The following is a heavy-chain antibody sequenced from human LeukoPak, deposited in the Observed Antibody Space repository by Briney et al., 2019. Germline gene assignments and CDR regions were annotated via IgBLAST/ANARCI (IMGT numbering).Heavy chain of an antibody. Sequence: SETLSLTCTVSGGSISSYYWSWIRQPPGKGLEWIGYIYYSGSTYYNPSLKSRVTISVDRSKNQFSLKLSSVTAADTAVYYCARGGGVGATPGAFDIWGQGTMVTVSS. CDR3: ARGGGVGATPGAFDI. CDR1: GGSISSYY. CDR2: IYYSGST. D-gene: IGHD1-26*01. J-gene: IGHJ3*02. V-gene: IGHV4-59*12.